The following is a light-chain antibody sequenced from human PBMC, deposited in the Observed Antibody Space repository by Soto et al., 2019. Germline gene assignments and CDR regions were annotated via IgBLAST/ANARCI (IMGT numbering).Light chain of an antibody. CDR3: QQRNSWPLT. CDR2: GAS. CDR1: QSISSS. Sequence: IEMTQSPATRSVSPGESATLSCRASQSISSSKLAWYQQNPGQAPRLLMYGASNRATGIPARFSGSGSGTDFTLTISSLEPEDFAFYYCQQRNSWPLTFGGGTKVDIK. J-gene: IGKJ4*01. V-gene: IGKV3-15*01.